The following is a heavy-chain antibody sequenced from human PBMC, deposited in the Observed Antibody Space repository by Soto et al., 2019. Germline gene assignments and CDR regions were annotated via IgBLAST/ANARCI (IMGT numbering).Heavy chain of an antibody. Sequence: QVQLVQSGAEVKKPGASVKVSCKASGYTFTNYGISWVRQAPGQGLEWMGWISAYNGNTKYAQKLQGRVTMTTDTPTSTSYMELRSLISDDTAVYYCARGVGSGSYYHQYNCFDPWGHGTLVTVSS. J-gene: IGHJ5*02. CDR1: GYTFTNYG. D-gene: IGHD3-10*01. V-gene: IGHV1-18*01. CDR2: ISAYNGNT. CDR3: ARGVGSGSYYHQYNCFDP.